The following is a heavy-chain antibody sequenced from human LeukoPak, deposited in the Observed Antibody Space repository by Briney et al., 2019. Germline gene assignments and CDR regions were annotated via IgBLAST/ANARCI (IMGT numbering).Heavy chain of an antibody. CDR3: ARSFSMVRGGGWFDP. V-gene: IGHV4-30-2*01. J-gene: IGHJ5*02. CDR1: GGSISSDGYY. D-gene: IGHD3-10*01. CDR2: IYHSGST. Sequence: PSQTLSLTCTVSGGSISSDGYYWSWIRQPPGKGLEWIGNIYHSGSTYYNSSLKSRVTISVDRSKKQFSLRLNSVTAADTAVYYCARSFSMVRGGGWFDPWGQGTLVTVSS.